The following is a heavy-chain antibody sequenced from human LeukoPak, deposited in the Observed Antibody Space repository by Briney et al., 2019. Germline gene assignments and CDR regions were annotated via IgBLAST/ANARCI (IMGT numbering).Heavy chain of an antibody. CDR2: INHSGST. Sequence: PSETLSLTCAVYGGSFSGYYWSWIRQPPGKGLEWIGEINHSGSTNYNPSLKSRVTISVDTSKNQFSLKLSSVTAADTAVYYCARGGLLEWLSSYYYYYMDVWGKGTTVTVSS. CDR1: GGSFSGYY. J-gene: IGHJ6*03. D-gene: IGHD3-3*01. V-gene: IGHV4-34*01. CDR3: ARGGLLEWLSSYYYYYMDV.